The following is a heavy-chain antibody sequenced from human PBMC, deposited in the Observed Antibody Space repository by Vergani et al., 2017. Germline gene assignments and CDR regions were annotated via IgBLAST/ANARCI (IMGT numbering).Heavy chain of an antibody. V-gene: IGHV5-51*01. Sequence: EVQLEQSGAAVKKPGASLTISCKGSGYSFTSYWIGWVRQMPGKGLEWMGSIYPGDSDTRYSPSFQGQVTISADKSISTAYLQWSSLKASDTAMYYCARHPYSSSSLAPDYWGQGTLVTVSS. CDR1: GYSFTSYW. CDR2: IYPGDSDT. J-gene: IGHJ4*02. CDR3: ARHPYSSSSLAPDY. D-gene: IGHD6-6*01.